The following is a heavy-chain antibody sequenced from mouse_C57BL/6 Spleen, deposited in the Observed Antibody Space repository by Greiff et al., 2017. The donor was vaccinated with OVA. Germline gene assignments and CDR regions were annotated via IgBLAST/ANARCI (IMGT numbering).Heavy chain of an antibody. V-gene: IGHV14-4*01. CDR2: IDPENGDT. Sequence: EVQLQQSGAELVRPGASVKLSCTASGFNIKDDYMHWVKQRPEQGLEWIGWIDPENGDTEYASKFQGKATITAETSSNTAYLQLSSLTSEDTAVYYCTAGSWFAYWGQGTLVTVSA. CDR3: TAGSWFAY. CDR1: GFNIKDDY. J-gene: IGHJ3*01.